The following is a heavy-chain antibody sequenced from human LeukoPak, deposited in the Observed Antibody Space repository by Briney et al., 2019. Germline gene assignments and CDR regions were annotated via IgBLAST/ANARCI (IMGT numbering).Heavy chain of an antibody. D-gene: IGHD4-17*01. CDR1: GFTFSSYE. CDR3: ARGPYGDYAYYFDY. V-gene: IGHV3-48*03. CDR2: ISGSGSTI. Sequence: HPGGSLRLSCAASGFTFSSYEMNWVRQAPGKGLEWVSYISGSGSTIYYAASLKGRFTISRDNAKNSLYLQMNSLRAEDTAVYYCARGPYGDYAYYFDYWGQGTLVTVSS. J-gene: IGHJ4*02.